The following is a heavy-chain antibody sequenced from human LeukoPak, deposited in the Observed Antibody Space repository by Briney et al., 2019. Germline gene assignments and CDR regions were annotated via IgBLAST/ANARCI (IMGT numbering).Heavy chain of an antibody. CDR3: AREPMIAFDI. J-gene: IGHJ3*02. CDR2: INHSGST. D-gene: IGHD3-22*01. V-gene: IGHV4-34*01. Sequence: PSETLSLTCAAYGGSFSGYYWSWIRQPPGKGLEWIGEINHSGSTNYNPSLKSRVTISVDTSKNQFSLKLSSVTAADTAVYYCAREPMIAFDIWGQGTMATVSS. CDR1: GGSFSGYY.